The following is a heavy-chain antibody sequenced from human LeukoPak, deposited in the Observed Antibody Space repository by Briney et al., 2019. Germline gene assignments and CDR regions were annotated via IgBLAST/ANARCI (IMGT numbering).Heavy chain of an antibody. Sequence: GGSLRLSCEASGFVLSSYGMHWVRQTPGKGLEWVAVIWHDGSNKHYRDSVKGRFTITRDNSKNTLYLQMNSLRAEDTAVYYCARGEQQLVPDFDYWGQGTLVTVSS. CDR1: GFVLSSYG. D-gene: IGHD6-13*01. J-gene: IGHJ4*02. V-gene: IGHV3-33*01. CDR2: IWHDGSNK. CDR3: ARGEQQLVPDFDY.